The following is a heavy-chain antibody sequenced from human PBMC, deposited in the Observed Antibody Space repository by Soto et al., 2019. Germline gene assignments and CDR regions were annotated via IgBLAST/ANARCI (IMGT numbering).Heavy chain of an antibody. CDR1: GFTFSDYY. V-gene: IGHV3-11*01. D-gene: IGHD1-26*01. CDR3: ARYSGSDYEEVVTPNSYWYFDL. Sequence: QVQLVESGGGLVKPGGSLRLSCAASGFTFSDYYMSWIRQAPGKGLEWVSYISSSGSTIYYADSVKGRFTISRDNAKNSLYLQMNSLRAEDTAVYYCARYSGSDYEEVVTPNSYWYFDLWGRGTLVTVSS. CDR2: ISSSGSTI. J-gene: IGHJ2*01.